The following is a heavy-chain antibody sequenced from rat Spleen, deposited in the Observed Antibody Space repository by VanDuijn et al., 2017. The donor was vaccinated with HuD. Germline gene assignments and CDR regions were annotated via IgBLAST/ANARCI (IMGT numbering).Heavy chain of an antibody. V-gene: IGHV5-7*01. Sequence: EVQLVESGGGLVQPGRSLKLSCAASGFTFSDYNMAWVRQAPAKGLEWVATISYDGSSTFYRDSVKGRFTISRGNAENSLYLQMDSLRSEDTATYYCARGRLFDYWGQGVMVTVSS. CDR2: ISYDGSST. CDR1: GFTFSDYN. CDR3: ARGRLFDY. J-gene: IGHJ2*01.